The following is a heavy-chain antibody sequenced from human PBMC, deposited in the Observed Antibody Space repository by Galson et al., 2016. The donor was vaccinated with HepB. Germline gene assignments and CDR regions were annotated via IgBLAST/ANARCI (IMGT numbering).Heavy chain of an antibody. CDR1: GFIFGDYY. CDR3: ARDREPETTMPIFDH. J-gene: IGHJ4*02. V-gene: IGHV3-11*01. CDR2: IAGGSTTV. D-gene: IGHD4-17*01. Sequence: SLRLSCAASGFIFGDYYMSWIRQAPGKGLEWISYIAGGSTTVYHADSVKGRFTVSRDNAKRTLFLQMDSLRGDDTAMYFCARDREPETTMPIFDHWGQGVLVTVSS.